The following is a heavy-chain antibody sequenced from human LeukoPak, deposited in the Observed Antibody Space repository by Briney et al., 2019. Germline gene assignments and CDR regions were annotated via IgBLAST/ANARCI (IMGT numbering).Heavy chain of an antibody. J-gene: IGHJ4*02. Sequence: GASVKVSCKASGGTFSSYAISWVRQAPGQGLEWMGGIIPIFGTANYAQKFQGRVTITADESTSTAYMELSSLRSEDTAVYYCARDNSPYSGSYYFDYWGQGTLVTVSS. V-gene: IGHV1-69*13. CDR3: ARDNSPYSGSYYFDY. D-gene: IGHD1-26*01. CDR1: GGTFSSYA. CDR2: IIPIFGTA.